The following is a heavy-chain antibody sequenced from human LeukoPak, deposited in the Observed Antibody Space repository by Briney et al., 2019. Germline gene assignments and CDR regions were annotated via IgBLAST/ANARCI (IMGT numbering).Heavy chain of an antibody. V-gene: IGHV3-30*02. D-gene: IGHD3-9*01. CDR2: IRYDGSNK. CDR1: GFTFSSYG. CDR3: AKTAGVVRYFDWLPAQLDY. J-gene: IGHJ4*02. Sequence: GGSLRLSCAASGFTFSSYGMHWVRQAPGKGLDWVAFIRYDGSNKYYADSVKGRFTISRDNSKNTLYLQMNSLRAEDTAVYYCAKTAGVVRYFDWLPAQLDYWGQGTPVTVSS.